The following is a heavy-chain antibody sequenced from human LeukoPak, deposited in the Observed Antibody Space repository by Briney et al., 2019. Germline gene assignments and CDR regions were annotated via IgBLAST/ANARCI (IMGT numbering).Heavy chain of an antibody. D-gene: IGHD6-19*01. V-gene: IGHV3-21*01. CDR2: ISSSSSYI. CDR3: ARDSGSGWYSRDYYYYYMDV. Sequence: PGGSLRLSCAASGFTFSSYSMNWVRQAPGKGLEWVSSISSSSSYIYYVDSVKGRFTISRDNAKNSLYLQMNSLRAEDTAVYYCARDSGSGWYSRDYYYYYMDVWGKGTTVTVSS. J-gene: IGHJ6*03. CDR1: GFTFSSYS.